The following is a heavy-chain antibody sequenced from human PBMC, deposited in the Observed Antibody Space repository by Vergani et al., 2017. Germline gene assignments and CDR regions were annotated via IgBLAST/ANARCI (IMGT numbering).Heavy chain of an antibody. CDR2: MYHSGST. D-gene: IGHD3-10*01. Sequence: QLHPQESGPGLVKPSETLSLTCTVSGGSITSSSYYWGWIRQPPGKGLEWIGYMYHSGSTNSNPSLETRVTISGDTSKNQFSLKLNSVTAADTAVYYCGRVADFYGLGSRLLDLWGQGILVTVSS. J-gene: IGHJ5*02. CDR3: GRVADFYGLGSRLLDL. CDR1: GGSITSSSYY. V-gene: IGHV4-61*05.